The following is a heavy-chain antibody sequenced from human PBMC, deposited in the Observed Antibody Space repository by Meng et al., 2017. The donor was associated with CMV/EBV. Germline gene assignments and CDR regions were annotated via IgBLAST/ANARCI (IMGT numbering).Heavy chain of an antibody. CDR3: ARVGKYYDFWSGYSDAFGI. Sequence: SETLSLTCTVSGYSISSGYYWGWIRQPPGKGLEWIGSIYHSGSTYYNPSLKSRVTISVDTSKNQFSLKLSSVTAADTAVYYCARVGKYYDFWSGYSDAFGIWGQGTMVTVSS. CDR1: GYSISSGYY. J-gene: IGHJ3*02. D-gene: IGHD3-3*01. V-gene: IGHV4-38-2*02. CDR2: IYHSGST.